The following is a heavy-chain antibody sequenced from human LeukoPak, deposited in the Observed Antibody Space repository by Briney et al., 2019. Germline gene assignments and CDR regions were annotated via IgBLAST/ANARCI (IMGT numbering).Heavy chain of an antibody. CDR3: AKESLDAVPIGY. V-gene: IGHV3-23*01. Sequence: PGGSLRLSCVASGFTFSSYAMNWVRQAPGRGLEWVSTVSSSGGGTYCSDSVEGRFTISRDNSKNTLYLQMNSLRAEDTAVYYCAKESLDAVPIGYWGQGTLVTVSS. CDR1: GFTFSSYA. D-gene: IGHD3-3*01. J-gene: IGHJ4*02. CDR2: VSSSGGGT.